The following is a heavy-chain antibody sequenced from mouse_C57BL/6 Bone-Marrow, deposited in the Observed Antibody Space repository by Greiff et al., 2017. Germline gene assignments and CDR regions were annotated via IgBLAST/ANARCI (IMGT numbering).Heavy chain of an antibody. J-gene: IGHJ1*03. V-gene: IGHV5-4*03. CDR1: GFTFSSYA. D-gene: IGHD1-1*01. CDR2: ISDGGSYT. Sequence: EVMLVESGGGLVKPGGSLKLSCAASGFTFSSYAMSWVRQTPEKRLEWVATISDGGSYTYYPDNVKGRFTITRDNAKNNLYLHMSHLKSEDTAMYYCARGVVATVWYFDVWGTGTTVTVSS. CDR3: ARGVVATVWYFDV.